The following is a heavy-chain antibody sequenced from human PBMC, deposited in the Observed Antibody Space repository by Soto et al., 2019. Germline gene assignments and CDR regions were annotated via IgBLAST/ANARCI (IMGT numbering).Heavy chain of an antibody. CDR1: GGSISSGDYY. J-gene: IGHJ4*02. CDR2: IYYSGST. Sequence: QVQLQESGPGLVKPSQTLSLTCTVSGGSISSGDYYWSWIRQPPGKGLEWIGYIYYSGSTYYNPSLQGRVTHALDTSRNQFTLQLSSVAAADTAVDYCARDSRRWWVDYWGQGTLVTVSS. CDR3: ARDSRRWWVDY. V-gene: IGHV4-30-4*01. D-gene: IGHD6-13*01.